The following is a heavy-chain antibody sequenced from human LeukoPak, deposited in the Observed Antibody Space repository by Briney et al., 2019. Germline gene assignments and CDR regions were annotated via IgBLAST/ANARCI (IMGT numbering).Heavy chain of an antibody. CDR1: GFALNKYV. CDR3: AKDCWIANYGSGNSQEALDV. J-gene: IGHJ3*01. V-gene: IGHV3-23*01. Sequence: GGSLRLSRAAPGFALNKYVLNWVPHPPGKGLEWVSVISAGDGTTYYADSVKGGFTISRETSQSVFYIQMHSLRGQDTAVYFGAKDCWIANYGSGNSQEALDVWGQGTLVTVS. D-gene: IGHD3-10*01. CDR2: ISAGDGTT.